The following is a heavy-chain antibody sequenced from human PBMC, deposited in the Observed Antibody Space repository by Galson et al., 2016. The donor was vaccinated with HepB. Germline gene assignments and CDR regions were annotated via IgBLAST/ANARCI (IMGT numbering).Heavy chain of an antibody. J-gene: IGHJ5*02. CDR1: VGSVSSGRYS. CDR3: ALGTPWFDP. CDR2: IYYSGST. V-gene: IGHV4-61*01. Sequence: SETLSLTCTVSVGSVSSGRYSWSWIRQPPGKGLEWIGYIYYSGSTNYNPSLNSRVTISVDTSKNQFSLKLTSVTTADTAIYYCALGTPWFDPWGQGTLVTVSS.